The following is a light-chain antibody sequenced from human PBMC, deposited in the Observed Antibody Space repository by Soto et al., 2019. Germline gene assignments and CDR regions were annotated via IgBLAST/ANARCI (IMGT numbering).Light chain of an antibody. J-gene: IGLJ1*01. CDR1: SSDVGVYIF. Sequence: QSALTQPASVSGSPGQSITISCTGTSSDVGVYIFVSWYQQYPGKAPKLMIYDITNRPSGVSNRFSGSKAGNTASLTISGLQAEDEADYYCVSFTTSKSYVFGTGTKVHRP. CDR3: VSFTTSKSYV. V-gene: IGLV2-14*01. CDR2: DIT.